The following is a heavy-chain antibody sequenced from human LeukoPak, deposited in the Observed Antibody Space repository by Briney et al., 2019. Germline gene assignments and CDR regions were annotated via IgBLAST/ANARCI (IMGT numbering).Heavy chain of an antibody. CDR1: GFTFSDYY. J-gene: IGHJ6*02. CDR2: ISSGGSTI. V-gene: IGHV3-11*04. Sequence: GGSLRLSCAASGFTFSDYYMSWIRQAPGKGLEWVSYISSGGSTIYNADSVKGRFTISRDNSKNTLYLQMNSLRAEDTAVYYCAKTDGFNWNDRYYGMDVWGQGTTVTVSS. CDR3: AKTDGFNWNDRYYGMDV. D-gene: IGHD1-1*01.